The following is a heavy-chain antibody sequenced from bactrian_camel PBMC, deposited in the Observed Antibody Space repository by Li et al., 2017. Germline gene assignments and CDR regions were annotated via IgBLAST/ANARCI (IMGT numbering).Heavy chain of an antibody. Sequence: DVQLVESGGGSVQAGGSLRLSCAASGYSFSNLYMGWFRQAPGKEREGVAAIAMVTGDIYYADAVKGRFTISQDNAKNTLYLQMNSLKPEDTAVYYCAAATSSPYYSDYDVNLAYWGQGTQVTVS. J-gene: IGHJ4*01. CDR1: GYSFSNLY. CDR3: AAATSSPYYSDYDVNLAY. CDR2: IAMVTGDI. V-gene: IGHV3S40*01. D-gene: IGHD4*01.